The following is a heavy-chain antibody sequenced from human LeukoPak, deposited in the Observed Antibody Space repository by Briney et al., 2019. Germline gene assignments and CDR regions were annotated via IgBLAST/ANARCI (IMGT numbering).Heavy chain of an antibody. CDR3: AREPHGYSSGWYTIDY. J-gene: IGHJ4*02. CDR1: GFTFSNYA. CDR2: ISYDGSNK. D-gene: IGHD6-19*01. V-gene: IGHV3-30*04. Sequence: GGSLRLSCAASGFTFSNYAMSWVRQAPGKGLEWVAVISYDGSNKYYADSVKGRFTISRDNSKNTLYLQMNSLRAEDTAVYYCAREPHGYSSGWYTIDYWGQGTLVTVSS.